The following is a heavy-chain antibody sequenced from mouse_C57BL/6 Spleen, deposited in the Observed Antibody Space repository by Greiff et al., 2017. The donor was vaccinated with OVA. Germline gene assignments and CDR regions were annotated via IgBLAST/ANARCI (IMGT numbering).Heavy chain of an antibody. CDR1: GFTFSSYA. CDR3: ARFYDGYLAD. Sequence: EVKLVESGGGLVKPGGSLKLSCAASGFTFSSYAMSWVRQTPEKRLEWVTTISDGGSYTYYPDNVKGRFTISRDNAKNNLYLQMSHLKSEDPAMYYCARFYDGYLADWGQGTLVTVSA. CDR2: ISDGGSYT. J-gene: IGHJ3*01. D-gene: IGHD2-3*01. V-gene: IGHV5-4*03.